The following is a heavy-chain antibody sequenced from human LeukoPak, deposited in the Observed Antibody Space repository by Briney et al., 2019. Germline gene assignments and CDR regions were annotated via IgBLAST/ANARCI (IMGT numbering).Heavy chain of an antibody. CDR1: GGSISSYY. D-gene: IGHD2-8*01. CDR2: IYYSGST. J-gene: IGHJ2*01. CDR3: ARHVLYWYFDL. V-gene: IGHV4-59*08. Sequence: ASETLSLTCTVSGGSISSYYWSWIRQPPGKGLEWIGYIYYSGSTNYNPSLKSRVTISVDTSKNQFSLKLSSVTAADTAVYYCARHVLYWYFDLWGRGTLVTVSS.